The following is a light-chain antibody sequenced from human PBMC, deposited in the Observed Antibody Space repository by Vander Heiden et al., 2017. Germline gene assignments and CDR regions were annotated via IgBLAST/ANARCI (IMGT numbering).Light chain of an antibody. J-gene: IGKJ3*01. CDR2: QGS. CDR1: QSLLQSNGYNY. CDR3: MQAQQTPSFT. V-gene: IGKV2-28*01. Sequence: IVMTQSPLSLLVTPGGQASISCRSSQSLLQSNGYNYLEWYLQKPGQSPQLLIYQGSNRASGVPDRFSGSGSGTDFTLKISRGEAEDVGVYYCMQAQQTPSFTFGPGTKVDIK.